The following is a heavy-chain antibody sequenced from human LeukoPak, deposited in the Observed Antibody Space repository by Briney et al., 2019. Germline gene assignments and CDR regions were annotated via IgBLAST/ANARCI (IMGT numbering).Heavy chain of an antibody. CDR1: GYTLTGYY. D-gene: IGHD3-3*01. Sequence: ASVKVSCKASGYTLTGYYMHWVRQAPGQGLEWMGWINPNSGGTNYAQKFQGRVTMTRDTSISTAYMELSRLRSDDTAVYYCARDFDFWSGYSADYWGQGTLVTVSS. V-gene: IGHV1-2*02. J-gene: IGHJ4*02. CDR3: ARDFDFWSGYSADY. CDR2: INPNSGGT.